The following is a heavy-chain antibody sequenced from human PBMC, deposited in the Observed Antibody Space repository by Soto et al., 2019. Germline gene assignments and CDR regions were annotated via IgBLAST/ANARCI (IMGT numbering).Heavy chain of an antibody. CDR2: INPDGSGT. CDR3: ARAKYQYDSSGYPSYSFDY. CDR1: GFTFSSFW. J-gene: IGHJ4*02. D-gene: IGHD3-22*01. Sequence: PGGSLRLSCEASGFTFSSFWMHWVRQAPGKGLVWVSRINPDGSGTNYADSVKGRFAISRDSAENTLFLQMNSLRPEDTAVYYCARAKYQYDSSGYPSYSFDYWGQGTLVTVSS. V-gene: IGHV3-74*01.